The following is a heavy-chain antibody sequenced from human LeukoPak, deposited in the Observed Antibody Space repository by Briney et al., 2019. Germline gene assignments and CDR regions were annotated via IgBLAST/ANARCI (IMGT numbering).Heavy chain of an antibody. CDR3: ARGGRLLWFGELLSTYYYYYMDV. CDR1: GVSISSSNSY. D-gene: IGHD3-10*01. V-gene: IGHV4-39*01. Sequence: SETLSLTCTVSGVSISSSNSYWGWIRQPPGKGLEWIGSIYYSGNTYYNASLKSQVSISIDTSKNQFSLRLTSVTAADTAVYYCARGGRLLWFGELLSTYYYYYMDVWGKGTTVTVSS. CDR2: IYYSGNT. J-gene: IGHJ6*03.